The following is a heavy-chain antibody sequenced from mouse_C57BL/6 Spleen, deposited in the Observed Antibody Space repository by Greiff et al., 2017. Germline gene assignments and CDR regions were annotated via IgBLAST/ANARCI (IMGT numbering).Heavy chain of an antibody. D-gene: IGHD1-1*01. CDR3: ARGVGGSSFSPWFAY. CDR1: GYAFSSYW. J-gene: IGHJ3*01. Sequence: QVQLQQSGAELVKPGASVKISCKASGYAFSSYWMNWVKQRPGKGLEWIGQIYPGDGDTNYNGKFKGKATLTADKSSSTAYMQLSSLTSEDSAVYFCARGVGGSSFSPWFAYWGQGTLVTVSA. CDR2: IYPGDGDT. V-gene: IGHV1-80*01.